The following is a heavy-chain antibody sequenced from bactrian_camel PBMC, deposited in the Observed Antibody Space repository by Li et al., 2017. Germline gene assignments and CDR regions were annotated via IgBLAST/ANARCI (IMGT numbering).Heavy chain of an antibody. J-gene: IGHJ6*01. CDR1: GYTYNRNC. Sequence: VQLVESGGGSVQAGGSLRLSYAASGYTYNRNCMAWFRQAPGKEREGVARIATGSGNTYYADSVKGRFTISQDNAKNTVYLQLTSLKSEDSATYYCVKDRGGNWYRGDFGYWGQGTQVTVS. CDR3: VKDRGGNWYRGDFGY. V-gene: IGHV3S1*01. D-gene: IGHD6*01. CDR2: IATGSGNT.